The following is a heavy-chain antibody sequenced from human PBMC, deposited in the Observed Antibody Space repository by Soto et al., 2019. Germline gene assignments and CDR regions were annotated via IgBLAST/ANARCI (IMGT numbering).Heavy chain of an antibody. Sequence: SWSRFKRPPGKGLEWIGYIYYDGNTNYNPSLKSRVTMSVDTSKNQFSLELTSVIAVVTAVDYCAKGGWSLASRGHGALVPVSS. V-gene: IGHV4-28*03. CDR2: IYYDGNT. CDR1: S. J-gene: IGHJ4*01. CDR3: AKGGWSLAS. D-gene: IGHD6-19*01.